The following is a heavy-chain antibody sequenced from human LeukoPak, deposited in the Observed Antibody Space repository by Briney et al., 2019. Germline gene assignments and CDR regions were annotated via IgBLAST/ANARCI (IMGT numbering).Heavy chain of an antibody. CDR3: ARGGHNWNHRGRDNNWFDP. CDR2: IIPIFGTA. CDR1: GGTFSSYA. Sequence: SVKVSCNSAGGTFSSYAISWVRQAPVQGLECIGGIIPIFGTANYAQKFKGRVTITTDEYTSTAYMELSSLRSEDTAVYYCARGGHNWNHRGRDNNWFDPWGQGTLVTVSS. V-gene: IGHV1-69*05. D-gene: IGHD1-14*01. J-gene: IGHJ5*02.